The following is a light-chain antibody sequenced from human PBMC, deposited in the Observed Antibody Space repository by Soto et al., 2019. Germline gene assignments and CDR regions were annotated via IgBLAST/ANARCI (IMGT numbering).Light chain of an antibody. CDR2: GAS. V-gene: IGKV3-20*01. Sequence: EIVLTQSPGTLSLSPGERATLSCRASQSVSSNYLAWYQQKPGQAPRLLIYGASSRATGIPDRFSGSGSGTEFTLTISRVEPEDFAVYFCQHYDDSPRITFGQGTRLAIK. J-gene: IGKJ5*01. CDR1: QSVSSNY. CDR3: QHYDDSPRIT.